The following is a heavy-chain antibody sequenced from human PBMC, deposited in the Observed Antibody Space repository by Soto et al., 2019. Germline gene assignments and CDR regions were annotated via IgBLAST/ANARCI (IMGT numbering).Heavy chain of an antibody. CDR3: ARVGSGSYYKRGAFDI. D-gene: IGHD3-10*01. CDR2: IYYSGST. V-gene: IGHV4-31*03. J-gene: IGHJ3*02. Sequence: QVQLQESGPGLVKPSQTLSLTCTVSGGSISSGGYYWSWIRQHPGKGLEWIGYIYYSGSTYYNPSLKSRVTISVDTSKNQFCLKRSSVTAADTAVYYCARVGSGSYYKRGAFDIWGQGTMVTVSS. CDR1: GGSISSGGYY.